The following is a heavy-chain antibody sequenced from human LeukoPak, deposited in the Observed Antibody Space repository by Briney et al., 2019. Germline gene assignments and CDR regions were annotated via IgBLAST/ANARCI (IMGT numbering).Heavy chain of an antibody. V-gene: IGHV3-7*01. CDR3: ARLAYCSSTSCLSHFDY. Sequence: GGSLRLSCAASGFTFSSYWMSWVRQAPGKGLEWVANIKGDGSEKHYVDSVKGRLTISRDNAKNSLYLQMNSLRAEDTAVYYCARLAYCSSTSCLSHFDYWGQGTLVTVSS. CDR2: IKGDGSEK. D-gene: IGHD2-2*01. J-gene: IGHJ4*02. CDR1: GFTFSSYW.